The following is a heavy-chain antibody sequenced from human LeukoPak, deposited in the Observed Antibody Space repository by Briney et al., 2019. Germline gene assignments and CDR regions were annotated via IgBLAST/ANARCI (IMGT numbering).Heavy chain of an antibody. CDR2: ISGSGGST. D-gene: IGHD3-22*01. V-gene: IGHV3-23*01. CDR1: GFTFSSYA. J-gene: IGHJ3*02. CDR3: AKQMLYDSSGYYYGAFDI. Sequence: PGGSLRLSCAASGFTFSSYAMSWVRQAPGKGLEWVSAISGSGGSTYYADSVKGRFTISRDSSKNTLYLQMNSLRAEDTAVYYCAKQMLYDSSGYYYGAFDIWGQGTMVTVSS.